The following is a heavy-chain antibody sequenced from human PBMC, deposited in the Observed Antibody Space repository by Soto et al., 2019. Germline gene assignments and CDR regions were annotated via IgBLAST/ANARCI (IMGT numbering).Heavy chain of an antibody. CDR3: ARDDDYADNAFDY. J-gene: IGHJ4*02. CDR1: GFTFSNYG. CDR2: ILKDGSDQ. Sequence: QVQLAESGGGVVQPGRSLRLSCAATGFTFSNYGMHWVRQAPGKGLEWVAVILKDGSDQKYADSMKGRFTISRDNSENTLFLHMNTLRGEHTAVYYCARDDDYADNAFDYWGKGKLVTVSS. V-gene: IGHV3-33*01. D-gene: IGHD3-16*01.